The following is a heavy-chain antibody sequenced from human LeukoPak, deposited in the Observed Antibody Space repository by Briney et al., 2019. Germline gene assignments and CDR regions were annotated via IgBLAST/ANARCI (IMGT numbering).Heavy chain of an antibody. V-gene: IGHV4-39*07. CDR3: ARGPYSYDSSGAFDI. J-gene: IGHJ3*02. CDR2: IYNSGST. D-gene: IGHD3-22*01. CDR1: GGSIRSNSYY. Sequence: SETLSLTCTVSGGSIRSNSYYWGWIRQPPGNGLEWIGSIYNSGSTYYNPSLKSRVTISVDTSKNQFSLKLSSVTAADTAVYFCARGPYSYDSSGAFDIWGQGTMVTVSS.